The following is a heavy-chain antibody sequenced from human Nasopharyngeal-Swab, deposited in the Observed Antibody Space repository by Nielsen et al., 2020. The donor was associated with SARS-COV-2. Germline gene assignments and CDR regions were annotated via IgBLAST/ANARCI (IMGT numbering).Heavy chain of an antibody. V-gene: IGHV3-23*01. CDR2: ISGSGGST. Sequence: GGSLRLSCAASGFTFSSYAMTWVRQAPGRGLEWVSSISGSGGSTFYADSVKGRFTISRDNAKNTLYLQMNSLRAEDTAVYYCARKDVFAYGVDAFDIWGQGTMVTVSS. CDR3: ARKDVFAYGVDAFDI. J-gene: IGHJ3*02. CDR1: GFTFSSYA. D-gene: IGHD3-10*01.